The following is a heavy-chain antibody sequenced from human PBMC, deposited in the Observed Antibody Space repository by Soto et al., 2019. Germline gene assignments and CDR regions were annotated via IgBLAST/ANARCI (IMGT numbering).Heavy chain of an antibody. CDR3: ARDRPYQYDSSGITAIFDY. Sequence: PGGSLRLSCAASGFTFGSYTMNWVRQTAGKGLEWVSAISSGSDYIYYADSLKGRFTISRDNAKNSLYLQMNSLRAEDTAVYYCARDRPYQYDSSGITAIFDYWGQGALVTVSS. D-gene: IGHD3-22*01. CDR2: ISSGSDYI. J-gene: IGHJ4*02. V-gene: IGHV3-21*01. CDR1: GFTFGSYT.